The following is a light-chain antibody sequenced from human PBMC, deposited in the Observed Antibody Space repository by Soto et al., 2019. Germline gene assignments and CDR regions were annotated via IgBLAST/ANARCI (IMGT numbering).Light chain of an antibody. Sequence: QSVLTQPPSASWSPGQSVTISCTGTSSDVGGYNYVSWYQQHPGKAPKLMIYEVSKRPSGVPDRFSGSKSGNTASLTVSGLQAEDEADYYCSSYAGSNNPYVFGTGTKVTVL. CDR1: SSDVGGYNY. V-gene: IGLV2-8*01. J-gene: IGLJ1*01. CDR3: SSYAGSNNPYV. CDR2: EVS.